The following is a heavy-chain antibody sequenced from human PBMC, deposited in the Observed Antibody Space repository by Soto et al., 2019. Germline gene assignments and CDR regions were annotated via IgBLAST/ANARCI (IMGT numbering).Heavy chain of an antibody. CDR2: FYYSGNT. V-gene: IGHV4-59*01. D-gene: IGHD6-19*01. CDR3: ARSRRGSSGWYGIWFDP. Sequence: KSSETLSLTCTVSGGSISSYYWSWIRQPPGKGLEWIGYFYYSGNTNYNPSLKSRVTISVDTSKNQFSLKLSSVTAADTAVYYCARSRRGSSGWYGIWFDPWGQGTLVTVS. CDR1: GGSISSYY. J-gene: IGHJ5*02.